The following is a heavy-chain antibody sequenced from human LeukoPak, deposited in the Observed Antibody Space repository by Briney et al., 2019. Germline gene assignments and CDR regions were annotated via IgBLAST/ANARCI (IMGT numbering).Heavy chain of an antibody. J-gene: IGHJ6*02. CDR3: ARSQPPSSSFIPHLAYYYYYGMDV. Sequence: PSETLSLTCTVSGGSISSYYWSWIRQPPGKGLEWIGYIYYSGSTNYDPSLKSRVTISVDTSKNQFSLKLSPVTAADTAVYYCARSQPPSSSFIPHLAYYYYYGMDVWGQGTTVTVSS. D-gene: IGHD6-6*01. CDR2: IYYSGST. CDR1: GGSISSYY. V-gene: IGHV4-59*01.